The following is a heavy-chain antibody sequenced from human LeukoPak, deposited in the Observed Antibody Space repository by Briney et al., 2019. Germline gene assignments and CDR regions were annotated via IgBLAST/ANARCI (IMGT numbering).Heavy chain of an antibody. CDR2: KYDGRPA. CDR1: GGSMTTRY. CDR3: AKTSRYNYDPFDS. V-gene: IGHV4-59*11. J-gene: IGHJ4*02. D-gene: IGHD3-16*01. Sequence: LETLSLTCSVSGGSMTTRYCTWIRQPPLEGLEWMGYKYDGRPANINPSLRSRATISVDTSKNQFSLQLTSVTAADTAIYYCAKTSRYNYDPFDSWRQGTLVSVPS.